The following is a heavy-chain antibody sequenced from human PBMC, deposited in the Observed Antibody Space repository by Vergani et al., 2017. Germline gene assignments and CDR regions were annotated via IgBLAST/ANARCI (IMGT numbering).Heavy chain of an antibody. CDR1: GGSFSGYY. D-gene: IGHD3-9*01. Sequence: QVQLQQWGAGLLKPSETLSLTCAVYGGSFSGYYWSWIRQPPGKGLEWIGYIYYSGSTNYNPSLKSRVTISVDTSKNQFSLKLSSVTAADTAVYYCARVRSDWLFRDYYMDVWGKGTTVTVSS. V-gene: IGHV4-34*11. CDR3: ARVRSDWLFRDYYMDV. CDR2: IYYSGST. J-gene: IGHJ6*03.